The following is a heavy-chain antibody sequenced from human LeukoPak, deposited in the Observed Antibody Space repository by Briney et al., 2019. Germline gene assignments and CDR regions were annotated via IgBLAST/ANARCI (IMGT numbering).Heavy chain of an antibody. V-gene: IGHV5-51*01. Sequence: GESLKISCKGSGYTFTNYWIHWVRQMPGKGLEWMGNVYPGDSDTRYSPSFQGQVTISADKSISTAYLQWSSLKASDTAMYYCARPGYYDSSGYLNTDDYWGQGTLVTVSS. CDR3: ARPGYYDSSGYLNTDDY. CDR2: VYPGDSDT. J-gene: IGHJ4*02. D-gene: IGHD3-22*01. CDR1: GYTFTNYW.